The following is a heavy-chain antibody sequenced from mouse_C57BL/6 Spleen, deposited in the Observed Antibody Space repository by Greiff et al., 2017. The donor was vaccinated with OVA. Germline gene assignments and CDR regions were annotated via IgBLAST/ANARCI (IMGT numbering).Heavy chain of an antibody. Sequence: VQLQQSGAELVRPGASVKLSCKASGYTFTDYYINWVKQRPGQGLEWIARIYPGSGNTYYNEKFKGKATLTAEKSSSTAYMQLSSLTSEDSAVYFCARSVDYDFDYWGQGTTLTVSS. D-gene: IGHD2-4*01. CDR1: GYTFTDYY. CDR3: ARSVDYDFDY. CDR2: IYPGSGNT. J-gene: IGHJ2*01. V-gene: IGHV1-76*01.